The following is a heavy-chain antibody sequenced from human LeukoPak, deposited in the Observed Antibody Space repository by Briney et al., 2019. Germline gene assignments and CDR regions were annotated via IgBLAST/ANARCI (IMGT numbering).Heavy chain of an antibody. CDR3: ARGPSVTRPYYGMDV. CDR2: IYTSGST. J-gene: IGHJ6*02. D-gene: IGHD4-17*01. V-gene: IGHV4-4*07. CDR1: GGSISSYY. Sequence: PSETLSLTCTVSGGSISSYYWSWIRQPAGKGLEWIGRIYTSGSTNYNPSLKSRVTISVDTSKNQFSLKLSSVTAADTAVYYCARGPSVTRPYYGMDVWGQGTMVTVSS.